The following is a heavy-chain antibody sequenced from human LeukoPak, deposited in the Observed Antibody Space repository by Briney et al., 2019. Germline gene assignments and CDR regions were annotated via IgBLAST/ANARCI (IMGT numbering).Heavy chain of an antibody. D-gene: IGHD4-17*01. Sequence: GGSLSLSRAASGVSFISYGMPWVRQAPGKGLEWVGFISDDGRKKNYADSVKGRFTISRDSSKDTLYLRMNSLRDEDTAVYYCAKRLSDNGDYVTYFDYWGQGTLVTVSS. CDR1: GVSFISYG. CDR2: ISDDGRKK. V-gene: IGHV3-30*18. J-gene: IGHJ4*02. CDR3: AKRLSDNGDYVTYFDY.